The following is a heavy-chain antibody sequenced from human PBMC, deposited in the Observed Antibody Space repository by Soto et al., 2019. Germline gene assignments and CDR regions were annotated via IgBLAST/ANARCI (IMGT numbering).Heavy chain of an antibody. Sequence: SETLSLTCTVSGGSISSGGYYWCWIRQHPGRGLEWIGYIYYNGNTYYNPSLKSRVTVSVDTSKNQFSLNVRSVTAADTAVYYCARCSLVVIPVPGFDPWGQGTLVTVSS. CDR1: GGSISSGGYY. D-gene: IGHD2-15*01. V-gene: IGHV4-31*03. CDR3: ARCSLVVIPVPGFDP. CDR2: IYYNGNT. J-gene: IGHJ5*02.